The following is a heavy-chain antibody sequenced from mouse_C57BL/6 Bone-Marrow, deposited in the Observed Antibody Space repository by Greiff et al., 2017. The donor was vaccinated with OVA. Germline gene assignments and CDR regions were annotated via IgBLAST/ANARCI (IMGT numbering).Heavy chain of an antibody. D-gene: IGHD3-3*01. J-gene: IGHJ2*01. V-gene: IGHV1-81*01. CDR1: GYTFTSYG. CDR2: IYPRSGNT. Sequence: VKLMESGAELARPGASVKLSCKASGYTFTSYGISWVKQRTGQGLEWIGEIYPRSGNTYYNEKFKGKATLTADKSSSTAYMELRSLTSEDSAVYFCAREGVLFDYWGQGTTLTVSS. CDR3: AREGVLFDY.